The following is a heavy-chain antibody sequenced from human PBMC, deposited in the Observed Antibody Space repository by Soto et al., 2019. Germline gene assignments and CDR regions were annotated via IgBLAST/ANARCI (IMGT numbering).Heavy chain of an antibody. Sequence: GGSLRLSCAASGFTFSSYAMSWVRQAPGKGLEWVSAISGSGGSTYYADSVKGRFTISRDNSKNALYLQMNSLRAEDTAVYYCSKRLGTTVTTIDYWGQGTLVTVSS. V-gene: IGHV3-23*01. CDR3: SKRLGTTVTTIDY. CDR2: ISGSGGST. J-gene: IGHJ4*02. D-gene: IGHD4-17*01. CDR1: GFTFSSYA.